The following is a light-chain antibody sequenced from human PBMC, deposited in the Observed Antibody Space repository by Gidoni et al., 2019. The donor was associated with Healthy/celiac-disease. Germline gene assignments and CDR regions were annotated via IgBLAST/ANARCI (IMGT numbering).Light chain of an antibody. V-gene: IGLV3-19*01. Sequence: SSALTQDPAVSVALGQTVRITFQGVSLRSYYASWYQQKPGQAPVLVIYGKNNRPSGIPDRFSGSSSGNTASLTVTGAQAEDEADYYGNTRGEVFGGGTKLTVL. J-gene: IGLJ2*01. CDR1: SLRSYY. CDR2: GKN. CDR3: NTRGEV.